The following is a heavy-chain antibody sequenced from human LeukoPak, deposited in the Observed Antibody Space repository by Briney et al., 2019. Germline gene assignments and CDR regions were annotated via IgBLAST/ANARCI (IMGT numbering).Heavy chain of an antibody. CDR1: GYTFTNYD. J-gene: IGHJ5*02. CDR2: MNPNSGNT. V-gene: IGHV1-8*03. CDR3: ARESVSNFDP. Sequence: ASVKVSCKASGYTFTNYDINWVRQATGQGLEWMGWMNPNSGNTGYAQKFQGRVTITRNPSISTAYMEMSSLRYEDTAVYYCARESVSNFDPWGQGTLVTVSS.